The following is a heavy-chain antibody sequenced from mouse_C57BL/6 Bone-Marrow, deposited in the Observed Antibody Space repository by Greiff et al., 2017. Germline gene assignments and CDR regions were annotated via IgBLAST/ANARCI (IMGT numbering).Heavy chain of an antibody. V-gene: IGHV5-12*01. D-gene: IGHD2-2*01. CDR1: GFTFSDYY. J-gene: IGHJ4*01. CDR2: ISNGGGST. Sequence: EVQRVESGGGLVQPGGSLKLSCAASGFTFSDYYMYWVRQTPEKRLEWVAYISNGGGSTYYPDTVKGRFTIPRDNAKNTLYLQMSRLKSEDTAMYYCARQTPFYYGYDCYAMDYWGQGTSVTVSS. CDR3: ARQTPFYYGYDCYAMDY.